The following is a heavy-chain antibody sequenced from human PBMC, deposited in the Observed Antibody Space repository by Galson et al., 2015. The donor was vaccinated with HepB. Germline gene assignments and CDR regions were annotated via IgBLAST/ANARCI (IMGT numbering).Heavy chain of an antibody. J-gene: IGHJ4*02. Sequence: SVKVSCKVSGYTLTELSMHWVRQAPGKGLEWMGGFDPEDGETIYAQKFQGRVTMTEDTSTDTAYMELSSLRSEDTAVYYCATDLHYYDSSGYLFEGWGQGTLVTVSS. CDR1: GYTLTELS. V-gene: IGHV1-24*01. D-gene: IGHD3-22*01. CDR3: ATDLHYYDSSGYLFEG. CDR2: FDPEDGET.